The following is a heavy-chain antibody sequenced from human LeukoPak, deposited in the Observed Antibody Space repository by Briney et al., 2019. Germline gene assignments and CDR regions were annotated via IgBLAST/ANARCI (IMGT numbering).Heavy chain of an antibody. D-gene: IGHD1-26*01. CDR2: IYYSGST. J-gene: IGHJ4*02. CDR1: GGSVNSGSYY. Sequence: SSETLSLTCTVSGGSVNSGSYYWNWIRQPPGKGLEWIGYIYYSGSTNYNPSLKSRVTISVDTSKNQFSLKLSSVTAADTAVYYCARAAYSGSYHSDYWGQGTLVTVSA. CDR3: ARAAYSGSYHSDY. V-gene: IGHV4-61*01.